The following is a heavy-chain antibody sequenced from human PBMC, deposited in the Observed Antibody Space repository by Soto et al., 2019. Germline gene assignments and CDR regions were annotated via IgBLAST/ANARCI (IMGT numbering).Heavy chain of an antibody. Sequence: EVRLLESGGGLVQPGGSLTLSCATSGFTFNNYSMSWVRQAPGKGLEWVSSINRGGGPYYADSVKGRFTISRDNSKNMLYLRMNSLRADDTAVYFCVRADGPLPVTLLGFWGQGTLVTVSS. J-gene: IGHJ4*02. CDR2: INRGGGP. CDR3: VRADGPLPVTLLGF. V-gene: IGHV3-23*01. CDR1: GFTFNNYS. D-gene: IGHD5-18*01.